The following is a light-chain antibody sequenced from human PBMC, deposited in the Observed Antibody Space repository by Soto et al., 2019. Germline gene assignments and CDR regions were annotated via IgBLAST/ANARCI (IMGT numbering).Light chain of an antibody. V-gene: IGKV3-15*01. CDR3: QQYNNWPQT. Sequence: EIVMTQSPVTLSVSPGERATLSCRASQSVSSKLAWYQQKPGQAPSLLIYGASTRATGIPARFSGSGSGTDFTLSISSLQSEDFAVYYCQQYNNWPQTFGQGTKLEIK. CDR2: GAS. J-gene: IGKJ2*01. CDR1: QSVSSK.